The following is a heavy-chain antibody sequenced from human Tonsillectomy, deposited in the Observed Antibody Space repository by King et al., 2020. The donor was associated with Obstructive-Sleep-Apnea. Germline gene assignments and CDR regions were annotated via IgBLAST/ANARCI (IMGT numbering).Heavy chain of an antibody. V-gene: IGHV4-59*01. CDR1: GGSISSYS. Sequence: QLQESGPGLLKPSETLSLTCTVSGGSISSYSWHWIRQPPGKGLECIGYFYNTWSTHYNPSLKSRVTRSIDTSKNHFSLKLSSVTAADTAVYYCVRVWSTVVTNDAFDIWGQGTMVTVSS. D-gene: IGHD4-23*01. J-gene: IGHJ3*02. CDR3: VRVWSTVVTNDAFDI. CDR2: FYNTWST.